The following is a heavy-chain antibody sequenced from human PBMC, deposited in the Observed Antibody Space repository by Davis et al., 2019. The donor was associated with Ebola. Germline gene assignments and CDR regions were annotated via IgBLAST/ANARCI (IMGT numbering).Heavy chain of an antibody. Sequence: GESLKISCAASGFTFSSYSMNWVRQAPGKGLEWVSYISSSSSTIYYADSVKGRFTIPKDNAKNSLYLQMNSLRDEDPAVYYCARDAVTTFYYYGMDVWGQGTTVTVSS. CDR2: ISSSSSTI. CDR3: ARDAVTTFYYYGMDV. V-gene: IGHV3-48*02. D-gene: IGHD4-17*01. CDR1: GFTFSSYS. J-gene: IGHJ6*02.